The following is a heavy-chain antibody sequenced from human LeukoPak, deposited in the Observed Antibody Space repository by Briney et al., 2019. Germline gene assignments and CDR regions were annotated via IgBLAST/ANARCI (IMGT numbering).Heavy chain of an antibody. CDR1: GFTFSKYW. J-gene: IGHJ4*02. CDR3: AKVQEPVTIDY. D-gene: IGHD1-14*01. Sequence: GGSLRLSCAVSGFTFSKYWMRWVRQAPGKGLEWVSAISGSGGSTYYADSVKGRFTISRDNSKNTLYLQMNSLRAEDTAVYYCAKVQEPVTIDYWGQGTLVTVSS. V-gene: IGHV3-23*01. CDR2: ISGSGGST.